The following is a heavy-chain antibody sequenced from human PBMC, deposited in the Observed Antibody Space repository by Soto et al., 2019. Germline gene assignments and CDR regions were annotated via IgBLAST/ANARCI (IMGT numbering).Heavy chain of an antibody. V-gene: IGHV3-23*01. J-gene: IGHJ5*02. D-gene: IGHD3-3*01. CDR1: GFNFYNYA. Sequence: PGGSLRLSCAASGFNFYNYAITCFRHAPGKGLEWVSGISGDGTRTYYGDSVKGRFTISRDNSKNTVFLQMNSLRAEDTALYYCVKDLRPNRGWFGPWGQGTRVTVSS. CDR2: ISGDGTRT. CDR3: VKDLRPNRGWFGP.